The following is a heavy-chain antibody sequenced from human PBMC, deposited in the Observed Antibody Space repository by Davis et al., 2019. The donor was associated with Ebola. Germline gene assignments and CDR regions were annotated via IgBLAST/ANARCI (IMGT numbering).Heavy chain of an antibody. CDR1: GYTFTNYG. CDR2: INPHNGNT. J-gene: IGHJ4*02. CDR3: ARAQFPTTSDH. Sequence: ASVKVSCKTSGYTFTNYGITWVRQAPGQGLEWMGWINPHNGNTNYAQNVQGRVTMTRDTSTSTAYMEVGSLRSDDTAVYYCARAQFPTTSDHWGQGTLVTVSS. V-gene: IGHV1-18*04. D-gene: IGHD1-1*01.